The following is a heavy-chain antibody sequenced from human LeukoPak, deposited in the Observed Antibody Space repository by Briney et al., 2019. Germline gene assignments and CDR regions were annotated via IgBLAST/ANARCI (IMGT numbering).Heavy chain of an antibody. V-gene: IGHV3-23*01. CDR2: ISGSGGST. J-gene: IGHJ4*02. D-gene: IGHD4-17*01. Sequence: GGSLRLSCAASGFNFANHAMSWVRQAPGKGLEWVSAISGSGGSTYYADSVKGRFTISRDNSKNTLYLQMNSLRAEDTAVYYCARGGDYVHWGQGTLVTVSS. CDR3: ARGGDYVH. CDR1: GFNFANHA.